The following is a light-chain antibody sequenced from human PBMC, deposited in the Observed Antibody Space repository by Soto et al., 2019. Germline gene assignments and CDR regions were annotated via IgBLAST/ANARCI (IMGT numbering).Light chain of an antibody. Sequence: DIQMTQSPSSLSASVGDRVTITCQASQDIKNYLNWYQQKPGKAPKLLIYNASTLESGVPSRFSGTCSGTHFTFTISSLQPDDIATYYCQQYDDLFTFGPGTKVDI. V-gene: IGKV1-33*01. J-gene: IGKJ3*01. CDR3: QQYDDLFT. CDR1: QDIKNY. CDR2: NAS.